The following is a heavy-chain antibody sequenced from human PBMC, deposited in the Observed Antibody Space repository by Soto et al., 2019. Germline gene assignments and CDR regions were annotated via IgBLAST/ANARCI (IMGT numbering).Heavy chain of an antibody. J-gene: IGHJ4*02. CDR1: GLTLSGCE. CDR2: IGTRGSTT. D-gene: IGHD2-8*01. V-gene: IGHV3-48*03. CDR3: AGRYCSNGVCHLGLSDF. Sequence: PGLSLRLSYAASGLTLSGCEMHWVRQSPGEGLEWLSYIGTRGSTTYYADSVKGRFTISRDNAKSSLFLQMNSLRAEDTAIYYCAGRYCSNGVCHLGLSDFWGQGTLVTVSS.